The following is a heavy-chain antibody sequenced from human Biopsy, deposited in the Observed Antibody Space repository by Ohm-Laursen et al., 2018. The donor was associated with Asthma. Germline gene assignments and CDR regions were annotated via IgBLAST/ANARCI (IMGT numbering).Heavy chain of an antibody. CDR3: ARGDSSGWSHYYFDY. V-gene: IGHV3-53*01. Sequence: SLRLSCTASGFTFSNAWMSWVRQAPGKGLEWVSVIYSGETSDTADSVRGRFTISRDFYKNTLYLQMDSLRAEDTAVYYCARGDSSGWSHYYFDYWGQGTLVTVSS. CDR1: GFTFSNAW. J-gene: IGHJ4*02. D-gene: IGHD6-19*01. CDR2: IYSGETS.